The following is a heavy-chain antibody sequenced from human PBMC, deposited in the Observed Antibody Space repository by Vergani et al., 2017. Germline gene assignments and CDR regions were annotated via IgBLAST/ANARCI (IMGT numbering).Heavy chain of an antibody. CDR2: ICYSGST. Sequence: QVQLQESGPGLVKPSQTLSLTCTVSGGSISSGDYYWSWIRQPPGKGLEWIGYICYSGSTYYNPSLKGRVTISVDTSKNQFSLKLSSVTAADPAVYYCARVSRDDSCGNYYYYGMDVWGQGTMVTVSS. D-gene: IGHD3-22*01. J-gene: IGHJ6*02. CDR3: ARVSRDDSCGNYYYYGMDV. CDR1: GGSISSGDYY. V-gene: IGHV4-30-4*01.